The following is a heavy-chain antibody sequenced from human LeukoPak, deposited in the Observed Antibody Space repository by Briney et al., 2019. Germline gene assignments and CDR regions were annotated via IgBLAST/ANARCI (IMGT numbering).Heavy chain of an antibody. CDR2: INPNSGGT. CDR3: ARSIFGVVIKAFDI. V-gene: IGHV1-2*02. CDR1: GYTITGYY. Sequence: ASVKVSCKASGYTITGYYMHWVRQAPGQGLEWMGWINPNSGGTNYAQKFQGRVTMTRDTSISTAYMELSRLRSDDTAVYYCARSIFGVVIKAFDIWGQGTMVTVSS. J-gene: IGHJ3*02. D-gene: IGHD3-3*01.